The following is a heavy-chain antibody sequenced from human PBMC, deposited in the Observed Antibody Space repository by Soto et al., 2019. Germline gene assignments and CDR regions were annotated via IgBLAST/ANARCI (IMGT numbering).Heavy chain of an antibody. CDR1: GFTFTSSA. CDR3: AADRYYYDSSGYFQDYYYYGMDV. V-gene: IGHV1-58*01. CDR2: IVVGSGNT. J-gene: IGHJ6*02. D-gene: IGHD3-22*01. Sequence: GASVKVSCKGSGFTFTSSAVQWVRQARGQCLEWIGWIVVGSGNTNYAQKFQERVTITRDMSTSTAYLELSSLRSEDTAVYYCAADRYYYDSSGYFQDYYYYGMDVWG.